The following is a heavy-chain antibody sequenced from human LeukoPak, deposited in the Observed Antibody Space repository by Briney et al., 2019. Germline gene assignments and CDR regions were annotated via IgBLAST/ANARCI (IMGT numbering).Heavy chain of an antibody. CDR1: GFTFSNYV. D-gene: IGHD6-19*01. J-gene: IGHJ4*02. Sequence: PGGSLTLSCAVSGFTFSNYVMNWVCQAPGKGLEWVSNIGSSGTTRYYADSVKGRFSISRDNAKNSLYLQMNSLKVEDTGVDYCALLAVASDFDYWGQGALVTVSS. CDR3: ALLAVASDFDY. CDR2: IGSSGTTR. V-gene: IGHV3-48*03.